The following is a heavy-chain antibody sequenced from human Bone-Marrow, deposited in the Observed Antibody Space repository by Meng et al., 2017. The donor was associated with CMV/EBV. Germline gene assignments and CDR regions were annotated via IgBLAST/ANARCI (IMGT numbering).Heavy chain of an antibody. CDR2: MYSGGSST. CDR1: GFTFSRYG. CDR3: AKCSRTSCRYFDY. V-gene: IGHV3-23*03. Sequence: GESLKISCAASGFTFSRYGMSWVRQAPGKGLEWVSVMYSGGSSTFYADSVQGRFTISRDESKNTLYLQMNSLRAEDTALYYCAKCSRTSCRYFDYWGQGTLVTVSS. D-gene: IGHD2-2*01. J-gene: IGHJ4*02.